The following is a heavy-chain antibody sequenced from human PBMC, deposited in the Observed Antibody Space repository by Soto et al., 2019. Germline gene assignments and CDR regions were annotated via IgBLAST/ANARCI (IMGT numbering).Heavy chain of an antibody. J-gene: IGHJ4*02. CDR2: MNPYNGNT. Sequence: ASVKVSCKASGYTFTSYDINWVRQAPGQGLEWMGWMNPYNGNTSYAQKLQGRVTMTRNTSMSTAYMELRSLRSDDTAVYYCARDDIGDTAIRWGQGTLVTVSS. CDR3: ARDDIGDTAIR. D-gene: IGHD5-18*01. V-gene: IGHV1-8*01. CDR1: GYTFTSYD.